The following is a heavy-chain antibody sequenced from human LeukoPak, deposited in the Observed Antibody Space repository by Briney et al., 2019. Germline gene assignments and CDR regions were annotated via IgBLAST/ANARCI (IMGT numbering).Heavy chain of an antibody. CDR1: GYTFTSYG. V-gene: IGHV1-18*01. CDR2: ISAYNGNT. Sequence: ASVKVSCKASGYTFTSYGISWVRQAPGQGLEWMGWISAYNGNTNYAQKLQGRVTMTTDTPTSTAYMELRSLRSDDTAVYYCARVRDHEDIVVVPAAIPFDYWGQGTLVTVSS. CDR3: ARVRDHEDIVVVPAAIPFDY. D-gene: IGHD2-2*01. J-gene: IGHJ4*02.